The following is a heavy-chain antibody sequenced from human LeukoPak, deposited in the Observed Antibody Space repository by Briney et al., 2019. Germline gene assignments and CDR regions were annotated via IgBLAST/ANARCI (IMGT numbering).Heavy chain of an antibody. Sequence: SETLSLTCTVSGGSITSHYWSWIRQTPGKGLEWIGYVYYSGSTNYNPSLESRVTMSVDTSRTHLYLNLSSVTAADTAMYYCARSGGRDGYNFGYWGPGTLVIVSS. D-gene: IGHD5-24*01. CDR1: GGSITSHY. V-gene: IGHV4-59*08. CDR3: ARSGGRDGYNFGY. CDR2: VYYSGST. J-gene: IGHJ4*02.